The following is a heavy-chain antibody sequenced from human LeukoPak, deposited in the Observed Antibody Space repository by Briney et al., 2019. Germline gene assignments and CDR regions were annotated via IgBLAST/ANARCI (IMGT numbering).Heavy chain of an antibody. J-gene: IGHJ6*02. V-gene: IGHV3-48*01. D-gene: IGHD6-19*01. CDR2: ITNNGSTI. CDR1: GFTFNSYN. Sequence: PGGSLRLSCAASGFTFNSYNMNWVRQAPGKGLEWVSYITNNGSTIYYADSVKGRFTISRDKAENSLYLQMNSLRAEDTAIYYCARDQWLAYYYHGMDVWGQGTTVTVSS. CDR3: ARDQWLAYYYHGMDV.